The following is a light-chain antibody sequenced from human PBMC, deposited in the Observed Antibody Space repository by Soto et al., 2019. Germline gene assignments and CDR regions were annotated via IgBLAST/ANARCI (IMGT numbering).Light chain of an antibody. CDR1: SSDVGASNS. V-gene: IGLV2-14*01. Sequence: QSALTQPASVSGSPGQSIAISCTGTSSDVGASNSVSWYQQHPGKAPKLLIYDVSNRPSGVSNRFSGSKSDNTASLTISGLQAEDEADYYCSSYATGGSYVFGTGTKLTVL. CDR2: DVS. J-gene: IGLJ1*01. CDR3: SSYATGGSYV.